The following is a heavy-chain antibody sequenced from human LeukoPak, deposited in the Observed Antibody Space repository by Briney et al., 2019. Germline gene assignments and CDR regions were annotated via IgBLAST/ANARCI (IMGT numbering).Heavy chain of an antibody. Sequence: GGPLRLSCAASGFTFSNFAMSWVRQAPGKGLEWVSSISPSGGDTYYADSVKGRFTISRDNSKNTLYLQMNSLRAEDTAVYYCAKDKDIVATEFDYWGQGTLVTVSS. CDR1: GFTFSNFA. J-gene: IGHJ4*02. D-gene: IGHD5-12*01. CDR3: AKDKDIVATEFDY. CDR2: ISPSGGDT. V-gene: IGHV3-23*01.